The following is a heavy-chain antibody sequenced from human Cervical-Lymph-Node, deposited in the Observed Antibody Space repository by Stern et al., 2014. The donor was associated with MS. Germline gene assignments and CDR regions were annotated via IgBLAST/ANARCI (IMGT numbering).Heavy chain of an antibody. CDR3: ARQDAVAGLDY. D-gene: IGHD6-19*01. CDR2: IIPILVTP. CDR1: GDPSKNDP. Sequence: QVQLVESGDEVKKPGSSVKVSCKSSGDPSKNDPISWVRQAPGQGLEWMGGIIPILVTPNYAQKFQGRVTITADGSTGTVYMEISSLRSEDTAVYYCARQDAVAGLDYWGQGTLVTVSS. V-gene: IGHV1-69*01. J-gene: IGHJ4*02.